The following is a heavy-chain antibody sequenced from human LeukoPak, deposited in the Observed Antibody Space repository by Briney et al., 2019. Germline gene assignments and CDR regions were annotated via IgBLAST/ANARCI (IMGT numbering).Heavy chain of an antibody. J-gene: IGHJ3*02. CDR3: ASEGTVTTDAFDI. Sequence: GGSLRLSCAASGFTFSSYWMHWVRQAPGKGLVWVSRINSDGSSTSYAGSVKGRFTISRDNAKNTLYLQMNSLRAEDTAVYYCASEGTVTTDAFDIWGQGTMVTVSS. CDR2: INSDGSST. V-gene: IGHV3-74*01. CDR1: GFTFSSYW. D-gene: IGHD4-17*01.